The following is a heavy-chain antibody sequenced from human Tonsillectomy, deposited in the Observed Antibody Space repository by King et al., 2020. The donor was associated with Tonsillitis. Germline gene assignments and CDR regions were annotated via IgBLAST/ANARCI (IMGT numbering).Heavy chain of an antibody. Sequence: QLVQSGGGVVQPGRSLRLSCAASGFTFDDYAMHWVRQAPGKGLEWVSLIIGDGGSTSYADPVKGRFTISRDNSKNSLYLQMNSLRPEDTALYYCAEDIGPYYYGSGTLDWGQGTLVTVSS. CDR1: GFTFDDYA. J-gene: IGHJ4*02. D-gene: IGHD3-10*01. CDR2: IIGDGGST. CDR3: AEDIGPYYYGSGTLD. V-gene: IGHV3-43*02.